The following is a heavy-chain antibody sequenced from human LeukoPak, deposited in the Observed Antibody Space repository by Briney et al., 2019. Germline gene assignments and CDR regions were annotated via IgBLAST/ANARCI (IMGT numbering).Heavy chain of an antibody. D-gene: IGHD3-22*01. CDR3: AKGSRGGYYYFDY. CDR2: IEYDGSSK. Sequence: PGRSLRLSCAASGFAFSAFGIHWVRQAPGKGLEWVAFIEYDGSSKLYGDSVKGRFTISRDNSKNTLYLQMNSLRPEDTAVYYCAKGSRGGYYYFDYWGQGTLVTVSS. CDR1: GFAFSAFG. J-gene: IGHJ4*02. V-gene: IGHV3-30*02.